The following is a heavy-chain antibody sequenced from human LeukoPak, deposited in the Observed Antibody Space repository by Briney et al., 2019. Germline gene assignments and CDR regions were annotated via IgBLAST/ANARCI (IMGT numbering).Heavy chain of an antibody. J-gene: IGHJ4*02. CDR2: IDWDDDK. CDR1: GFSLSTPEMC. Sequence: ESGPALVKPTQTLTLTCTFSGFSLSTPEMCVTWIRRPPGKALEWLARIDWDDDKFYSPSLRTRLTISKDTPKNQVVLRMTNMDPVDTGTYYCARMTPDSPSFDYWGQGALITVSS. V-gene: IGHV2-70*17. D-gene: IGHD2-15*01. CDR3: ARMTPDSPSFDY.